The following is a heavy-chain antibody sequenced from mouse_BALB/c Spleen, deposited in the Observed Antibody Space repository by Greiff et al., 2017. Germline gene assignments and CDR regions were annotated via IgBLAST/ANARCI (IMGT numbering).Heavy chain of an antibody. CDR2: IYPGNSDT. Sequence: EVQLQQSGTVLARPGASVKMSCKASGYTFTSYWMHWVKQRPGQGLEWIGAIYPGNSDTSYNQKFKGKATLTVDKSSSTAYMQLSSLTSEDSAVYYCARGGYYPYYAMDYWGQGTSVTVSS. D-gene: IGHD2-3*01. CDR3: ARGGYYPYYAMDY. V-gene: IGHV1-5*01. CDR1: GYTFTSYW. J-gene: IGHJ4*01.